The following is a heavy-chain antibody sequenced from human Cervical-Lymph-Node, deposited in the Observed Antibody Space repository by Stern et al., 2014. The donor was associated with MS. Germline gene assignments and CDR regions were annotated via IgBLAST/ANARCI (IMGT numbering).Heavy chain of an antibody. CDR1: GFRLRRSW. J-gene: IGHJ4*02. Sequence: EVPLEESGAGLVQPGGSLTLSCVASGFRLRRSWMHLLRPGPGTGLAWVARMNREGTSTDHAVAVRGRFTISRDNARNTLYLQMHSLRAEDAAVYYCSKDTYGPEDFWGQGTSVTVSS. CDR3: SKDTYGPEDF. D-gene: IGHD3-10*01. CDR2: MNREGTST. V-gene: IGHV3-74*02.